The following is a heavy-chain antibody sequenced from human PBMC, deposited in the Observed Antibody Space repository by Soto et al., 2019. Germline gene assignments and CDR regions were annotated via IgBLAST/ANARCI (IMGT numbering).Heavy chain of an antibody. CDR3: ARVSGIYYYGMDV. D-gene: IGHD3-10*01. V-gene: IGHV4-59*08. Sequence: SETLSLTCTVSGGSISSYYWSWIRQPPGKGLEWIGYIYYSGSTNYNPSLKSRVTISVDTSKNQFSLKLSSVTAADTAVYYCARVSGIYYYGMDVWGQGTTVTVSS. CDR2: IYYSGST. J-gene: IGHJ6*02. CDR1: GGSISSYY.